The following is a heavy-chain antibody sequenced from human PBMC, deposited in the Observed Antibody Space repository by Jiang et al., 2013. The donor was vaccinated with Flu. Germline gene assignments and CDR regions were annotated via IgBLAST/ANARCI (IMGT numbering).Heavy chain of an antibody. CDR3: ARVRPLYSSGYPDY. Sequence: SVKVSCKASGYTFTSYGISWVRQAPGQGLEWMGWISAYNGNTNYAQKLQGRVTMTTDTSTSTAYMELRSLRSDDTAVYYCARVRPLYSSGYPDYWGQGTLVTVSS. J-gene: IGHJ4*02. V-gene: IGHV1-18*04. CDR2: ISAYNGNT. CDR1: GYTFTSYG. D-gene: IGHD3-22*01.